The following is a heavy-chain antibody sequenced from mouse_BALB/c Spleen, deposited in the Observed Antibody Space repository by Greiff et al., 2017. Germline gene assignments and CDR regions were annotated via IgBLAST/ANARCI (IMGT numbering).Heavy chain of an antibody. V-gene: IGHV2-4-1*01. CDR3: ARNPFYYGNYWYFDV. CDR2: IWSGGST. J-gene: IGHJ1*01. Sequence: VMLVESGPGLVQPSQSLSITCTVSGFSLTSYGVHWVRQSPGKGLEWLGVIWSGGSTDYNAAFISRLSIRKDNSKSQVFFKMNSLQADDTAIYYCARNPFYYGNYWYFDVWGAGTTVTVSS. CDR1: GFSLTSYG. D-gene: IGHD2-1*01.